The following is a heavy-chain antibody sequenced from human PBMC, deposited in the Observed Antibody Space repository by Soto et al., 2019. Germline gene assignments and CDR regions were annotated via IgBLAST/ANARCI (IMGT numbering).Heavy chain of an antibody. V-gene: IGHV3-30*18. CDR3: AKDRRKWGDSPFEK. CDR2: ISNDGSDE. D-gene: IGHD2-21*02. CDR1: GFTFSKFG. J-gene: IGHJ4*02. Sequence: QVQLVESGGGVVQPGRCLRLSCAASGFTFSKFGMHWLRQAPGRGLEWVAGISNDGSDEYYVDSVKGRFNISRDNSKITLSLQMNSLRFEDTAVYFCAKDRRKWGDSPFEKWGQGTLVTVSS.